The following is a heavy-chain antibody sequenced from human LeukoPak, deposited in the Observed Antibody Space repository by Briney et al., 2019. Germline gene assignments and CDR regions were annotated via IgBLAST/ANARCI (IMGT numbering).Heavy chain of an antibody. D-gene: IGHD3-10*01. J-gene: IGHJ4*02. CDR2: ISYDGGNK. Sequence: GGSLRLSCKVSGFTFNTYGMHWVRQAPGKGLEWVALISYDGGNKYYVDSVKGRFTISRDNSENTLYLQMNSLRAEDTAVYYCAKDALYYNGSGTYYSPDYWGQGTLVTVSS. CDR3: AKDALYYNGSGTYYSPDY. V-gene: IGHV3-30*18. CDR1: GFTFNTYG.